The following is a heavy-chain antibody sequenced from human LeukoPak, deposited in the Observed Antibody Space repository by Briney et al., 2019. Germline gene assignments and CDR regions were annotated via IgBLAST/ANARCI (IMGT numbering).Heavy chain of an antibody. CDR1: GYTFGSYD. V-gene: IGHV1-8*01. Sequence: ASVKVSCKASGYTFGSYDINWVRQAPGQGLEWMGWMNPNSGNTGYAQKFQGRLTMTGNTSISTFYMELSSLRSEDTAVYFCARGVLPSACHFDYWGRGTLVTVSS. J-gene: IGHJ4*02. CDR3: ARGVLPSACHFDY. CDR2: MNPNSGNT. D-gene: IGHD2-2*01.